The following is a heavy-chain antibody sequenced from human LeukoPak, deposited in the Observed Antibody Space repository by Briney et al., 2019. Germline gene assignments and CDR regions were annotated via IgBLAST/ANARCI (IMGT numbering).Heavy chain of an antibody. J-gene: IGHJ3*02. CDR2: IYASGST. Sequence: PSETLSLTCTVSGGSISSSSYYWGWIRQPPGKGLEWIGRIYASGSTNYNPSLKSRVTMSVDTSKNQFSLKLSSVTAADTAVYYCASAQLFRDAFDIWGQGTMVTVSS. CDR1: GGSISSSSYY. CDR3: ASAQLFRDAFDI. D-gene: IGHD3-10*01. V-gene: IGHV4-39*07.